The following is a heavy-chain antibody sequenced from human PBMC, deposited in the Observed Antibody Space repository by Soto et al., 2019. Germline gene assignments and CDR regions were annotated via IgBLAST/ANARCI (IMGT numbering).Heavy chain of an antibody. J-gene: IGHJ4*01. D-gene: IGHD2-8*02. Sequence: GGSLRLSCVGSGFSFRDHSMNWVRQPPGKGLQWISYISSSSENIYYADSVKGRFTVSRDNAKNTLFLQMNSLRDDDSAIYHCEGLPKGSVVNGWGQGSLVTVSS. V-gene: IGHV3-48*02. CDR3: EGLPKGSVVNG. CDR1: GFSFRDHS. CDR2: ISSSSENI.